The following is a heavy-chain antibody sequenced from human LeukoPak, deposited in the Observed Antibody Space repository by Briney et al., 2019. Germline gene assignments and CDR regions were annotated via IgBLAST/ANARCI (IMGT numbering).Heavy chain of an antibody. CDR1: GYSISSGYY. CDR3: AREPLYYYDSSGYYDWFDP. J-gene: IGHJ5*02. Sequence: SETLSLTCTVSGYSISSGYYWGWIRQPPGKGLEWIGYIYYSGSTNYKSSLKSRVTISVDTSKNQFSLKLNSVTAADTAVYYCAREPLYYYDSSGYYDWFDPWGQGTLVTVSS. D-gene: IGHD3-22*01. V-gene: IGHV4-38-2*02. CDR2: IYYSGST.